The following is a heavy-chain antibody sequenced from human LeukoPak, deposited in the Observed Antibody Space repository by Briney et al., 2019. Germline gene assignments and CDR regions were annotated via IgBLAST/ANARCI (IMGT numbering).Heavy chain of an antibody. V-gene: IGHV4-38-2*01. CDR1: GYSISSGYY. D-gene: IGHD3-22*01. CDR2: FYHGDNT. Sequence: PSETLSLTCAVSGYSISSGYYWGWIRQPPGKGLEWVGSFYHGDNTYYNPSLKTLVTISVDTSKNQFSLTLSSVTVADTAVYYCARCFINYDSSGNHAFDVWGPGTMVTVSS. J-gene: IGHJ3*01. CDR3: ARCFINYDSSGNHAFDV.